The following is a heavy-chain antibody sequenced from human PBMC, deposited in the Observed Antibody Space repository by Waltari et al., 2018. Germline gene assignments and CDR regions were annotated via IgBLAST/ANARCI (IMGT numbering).Heavy chain of an antibody. CDR2: IKSQSEGGTR. V-gene: IGHV3-15*01. CDR3: TTDPLGP. CDR1: GFTFRNAW. J-gene: IGHJ5*02. Sequence: EVQFVESGGGLVKPGGSLRLSCTASGFTFRNAWMSWVRQAPGKGPEWVGRIKSQSEGGTRDYAAPVKGRFSISREDSKNLMFLQMNSLTIEDTAVYYCTTDPLGPWGQGTLVTVSS.